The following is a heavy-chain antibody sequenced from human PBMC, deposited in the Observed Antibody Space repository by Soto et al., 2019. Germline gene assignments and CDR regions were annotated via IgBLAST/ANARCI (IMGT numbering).Heavy chain of an antibody. CDR2: INPSGGST. CDR3: ARPNGYNWNYGEDWFDP. J-gene: IGHJ5*02. V-gene: IGHV1-46*01. D-gene: IGHD1-7*01. Sequence: GASVKVSCKASGYTFTSYYMHWVRQAPGQGLEWMGIINPSGGSTSYAQKFQGRVTMTRDTSTSTVYMELSSLRSEDTAVYYCARPNGYNWNYGEDWFDPWGQGTLVTVSS. CDR1: GYTFTSYY.